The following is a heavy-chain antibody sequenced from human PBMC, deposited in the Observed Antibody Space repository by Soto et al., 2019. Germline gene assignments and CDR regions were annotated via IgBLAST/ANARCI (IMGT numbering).Heavy chain of an antibody. Sequence: GGSLGLSCAASGLTFSSFAMSWVRQAPGKGLEWVSGISYSGGSTYYAHSVQGRFTISRDNSKNTLYLQMNSLRTEDTAVYYCGARDYDFWSGYYEDNFDYWGQGTLVTVSS. CDR3: GARDYDFWSGYYEDNFDY. J-gene: IGHJ4*02. D-gene: IGHD3-3*01. V-gene: IGHV3-23*01. CDR1: GLTFSSFA. CDR2: ISYSGGST.